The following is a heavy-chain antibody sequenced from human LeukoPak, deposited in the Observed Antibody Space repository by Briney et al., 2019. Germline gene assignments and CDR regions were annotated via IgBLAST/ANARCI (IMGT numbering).Heavy chain of an antibody. D-gene: IGHD3-10*01. Sequence: SETLSLTCTVSGVSISSYYWSWIRQPPGKGLEWIGYIYYSGSTNYNPSLKSRVTISVDTSKNQFSLKLSSVTAADTAVYYCATYSGNWGQGTLVTVSS. J-gene: IGHJ4*02. V-gene: IGHV4-59*01. CDR1: GVSISSYY. CDR2: IYYSGST. CDR3: ATYSGN.